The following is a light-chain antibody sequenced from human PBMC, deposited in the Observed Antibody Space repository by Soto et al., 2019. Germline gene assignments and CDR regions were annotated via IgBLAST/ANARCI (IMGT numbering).Light chain of an antibody. J-gene: IGLJ3*02. CDR1: SNDIGAYNY. Sequence: QSALTQPASVSGSPGQSITISCTGTSNDIGAYNYVSWYQQHPGKSPKLMVYEVTNRPSGISIRFSGSKSGSAASLTISGLQAEDEADYYCSSYNSISHWVFGGGTKLTVL. CDR2: EVT. V-gene: IGLV2-14*01. CDR3: SSYNSISHWV.